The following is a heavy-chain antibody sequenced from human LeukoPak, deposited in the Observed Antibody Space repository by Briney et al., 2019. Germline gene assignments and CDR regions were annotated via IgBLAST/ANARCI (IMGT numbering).Heavy chain of an antibody. Sequence: GGSLRLSCGASGFTFTTYWMNWVRQAPGKGLEWVANIKQDGSETYYVDSVKGRFTISRDNDKDSVFPQMGSLRVEDTAVYYCARGPRTLGNWYFDLWGRGTLVTVSS. CDR2: IKQDGSET. D-gene: IGHD3-16*01. CDR3: ARGPRTLGNWYFDL. V-gene: IGHV3-7*01. CDR1: GFTFTTYW. J-gene: IGHJ2*01.